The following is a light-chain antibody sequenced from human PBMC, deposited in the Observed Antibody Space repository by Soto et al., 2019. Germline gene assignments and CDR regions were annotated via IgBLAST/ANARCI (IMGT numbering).Light chain of an antibody. CDR3: SLYTSENTYV. J-gene: IGLJ1*01. CDR2: EAS. CDR1: SSDVGAYNF. V-gene: IGLV2-14*01. Sequence: SVLTQPASVSGSPGQSITISCTGTSSDVGAYNFVSWHQQHPGKAPKLIIYEASTRPSGVPDRFSGSKSGNTASLTISGLQAADEADYYCSLYTSENTYVFGTGTKVTVL.